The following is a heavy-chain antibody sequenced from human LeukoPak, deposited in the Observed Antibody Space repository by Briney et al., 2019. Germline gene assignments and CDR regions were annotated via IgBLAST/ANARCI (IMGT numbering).Heavy chain of an antibody. CDR1: GYTFTRYG. Sequence: GASVKVSCKASGYTFTRYGISWVGPAPGQELEWMGWINAYNGNTNYAQKLQGRVTMTTDTSTSTAYMELRSLRSDDTAVYYCARFGNSMVRGVNYYYMDVWGKGTMVTVSS. CDR3: ARFGNSMVRGVNYYYMDV. D-gene: IGHD3-10*01. CDR2: INAYNGNT. V-gene: IGHV1-18*01. J-gene: IGHJ6*03.